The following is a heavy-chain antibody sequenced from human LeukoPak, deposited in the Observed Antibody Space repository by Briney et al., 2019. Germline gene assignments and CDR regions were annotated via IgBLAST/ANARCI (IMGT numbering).Heavy chain of an antibody. Sequence: SQTLSLTCAISRDSVSTNSAAWNWIRPSPSRGLEWLGRTYYRSRWYNDYAVSVTGRITINPDTSKNQFSLQLNSVTPEDTALYYCARADRDYYDSSDYDAFDVWGQGTVVTVSS. CDR2: TYYRSRWYN. CDR1: RDSVSTNSAA. D-gene: IGHD3-22*01. CDR3: ARADRDYYDSSDYDAFDV. J-gene: IGHJ3*01. V-gene: IGHV6-1*01.